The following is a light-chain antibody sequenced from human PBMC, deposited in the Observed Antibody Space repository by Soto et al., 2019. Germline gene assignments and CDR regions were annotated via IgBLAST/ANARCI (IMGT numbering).Light chain of an antibody. Sequence: QSALTXPASVSGSPGQSITISCTGTSSDVGTYNYVSWYQQHPGKAPKLIIYEVSNRPSGVSNRFSGSKSGNTASLTISGLQAEDEADYYCSSYTSSTDYVFGTGTKVTVL. V-gene: IGLV2-14*01. CDR2: EVS. J-gene: IGLJ1*01. CDR3: SSYTSSTDYV. CDR1: SSDVGTYNY.